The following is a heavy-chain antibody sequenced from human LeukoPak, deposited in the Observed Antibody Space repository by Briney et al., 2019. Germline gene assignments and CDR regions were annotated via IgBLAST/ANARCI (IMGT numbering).Heavy chain of an antibody. Sequence: ASVTVSCKASGYTFTSYGISWVRQAPGQGLEWMGWISAYNGNTNYAQKLQGRVTMTTDTSTSTAYMELRSPRSDDTAVYYCARVGDHYYGSGSYYFDWFDPWGQGTLVTVSS. CDR1: GYTFTSYG. V-gene: IGHV1-18*01. D-gene: IGHD3-10*01. CDR2: ISAYNGNT. J-gene: IGHJ5*02. CDR3: ARVGDHYYGSGSYYFDWFDP.